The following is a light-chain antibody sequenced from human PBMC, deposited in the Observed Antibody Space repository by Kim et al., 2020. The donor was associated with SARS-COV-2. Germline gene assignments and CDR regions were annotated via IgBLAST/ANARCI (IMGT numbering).Light chain of an antibody. CDR2: GKN. Sequence: GQNVRITCQGDSLRSYYASWYQQKPGQAPVLVIYGKNNRPSGIPDRFSGSSSGNTASLTITGAQAEDEADYYCNSRDSSGNHPWVFGGGTQLTVL. J-gene: IGLJ3*02. CDR3: NSRDSSGNHPWV. V-gene: IGLV3-19*01. CDR1: SLRSYY.